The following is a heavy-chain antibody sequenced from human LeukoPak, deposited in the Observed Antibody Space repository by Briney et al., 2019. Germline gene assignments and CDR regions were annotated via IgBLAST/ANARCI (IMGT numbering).Heavy chain of an antibody. V-gene: IGHV1-2*02. J-gene: IGHJ6*03. Sequence: ASVKVSCKASGYTFTGYYMHWVRQAPGQGLEWMGWINPNSGGTNYAQKFQGRVTMTRDTSISTAYMELSSLRSEDTAVYYCAADSTGTTWDYYYYYMDVWGKGTTVTVSS. D-gene: IGHD1-1*01. CDR1: GYTFTGYY. CDR3: AADSTGTTWDYYYYYMDV. CDR2: INPNSGGT.